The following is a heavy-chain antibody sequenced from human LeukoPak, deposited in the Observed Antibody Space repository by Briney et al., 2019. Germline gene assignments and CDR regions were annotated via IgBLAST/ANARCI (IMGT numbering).Heavy chain of an antibody. Sequence: GASVKVSCKASGYTFTSYAMHWVRQAPGQRLEWMGWISAYNGNTNYAQKLQGRVTMTTDTSTSTAYMELRSLRSDDTAVYYCARGDRELVPAAILGDYYYYGMDVWGQGTTVTVSS. CDR2: ISAYNGNT. J-gene: IGHJ6*02. D-gene: IGHD2-2*01. V-gene: IGHV1-18*01. CDR1: GYTFTSYA. CDR3: ARGDRELVPAAILGDYYYYGMDV.